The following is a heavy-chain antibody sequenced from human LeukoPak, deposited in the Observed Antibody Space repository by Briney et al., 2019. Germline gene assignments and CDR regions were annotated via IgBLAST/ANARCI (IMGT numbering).Heavy chain of an antibody. CDR3: ARDKIVGPAFFDY. J-gene: IGHJ4*02. V-gene: IGHV3-7*01. CDR2: IKQDESEK. D-gene: IGHD1-26*01. Sequence: GCLRLSCATSGFTFSTYWMSWIRQAPGKGLEWVANIKQDESEKYYVDSVKGRFTISRDNAKNSLYLQMNSLRAEDTAVYYCARDKIVGPAFFDYWGQGTLVTVSS. CDR1: GFTFSTYW.